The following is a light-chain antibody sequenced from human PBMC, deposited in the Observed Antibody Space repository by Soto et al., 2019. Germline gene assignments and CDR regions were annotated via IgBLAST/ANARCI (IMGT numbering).Light chain of an antibody. CDR2: KAS. Sequence: DIQMTQSPSSLSASVGDSVTITCRASQSISNYLNWYQQKPGKAPKLLIYKASSLESGVPSRFSGSGSGTEFTLTISSLQPDDFATYYCQQYNSYSQTFGQGTKVE. J-gene: IGKJ1*01. CDR3: QQYNSYSQT. CDR1: QSISNY. V-gene: IGKV1-5*03.